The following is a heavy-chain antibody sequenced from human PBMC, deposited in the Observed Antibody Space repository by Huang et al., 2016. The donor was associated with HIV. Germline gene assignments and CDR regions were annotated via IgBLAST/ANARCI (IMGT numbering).Heavy chain of an antibody. CDR1: GYTVSELS. CDR3: ATSTPDVGAGVLRSAFDI. CDR2: FDPEEGET. Sequence: QVQLVESGAELKKPGASVRVSCKVSGYTVSELSLHWVRQAPEKGLEWRGGFDPEEGETINAKRLQGRVTMTEDTSTDTAYMELRSLRPEDTAVYYCATSTPDVGAGVLRSAFDIWGQGTMVTVSS. D-gene: IGHD2-15*01. J-gene: IGHJ3*02. V-gene: IGHV1-24*01.